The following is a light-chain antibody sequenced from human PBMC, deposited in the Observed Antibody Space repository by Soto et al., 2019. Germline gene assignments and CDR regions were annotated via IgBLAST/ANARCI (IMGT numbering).Light chain of an antibody. CDR3: QQSYSTLWT. V-gene: IGKV1-39*01. CDR2: TSS. J-gene: IGKJ1*01. CDR1: QSISSS. Sequence: DIQLTQSPSSLSASVGDRFTITCRGSQSISSSWKWCQQKPGKAPNLLIFTSSNLEGGGPSRCSGSGSGTEFTLTISSLQHEDVATYYCQQSYSTLWTFGQGTKVDI.